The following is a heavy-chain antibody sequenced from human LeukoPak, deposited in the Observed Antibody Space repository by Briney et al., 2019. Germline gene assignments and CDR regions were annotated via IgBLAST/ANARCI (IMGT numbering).Heavy chain of an antibody. CDR2: ISGSGGNT. CDR3: AKGQSGSPGLGAFDI. Sequence: PGGSLRLSCAVSGFTFSTYAMSWVRQAPGKGLEWVSAISGSGGNTYYADSVKGRFAISRDNSKNTLYLQMNSLRAEDTAVYYCAKGQSGSPGLGAFDIWGQGTMVTVSS. J-gene: IGHJ3*02. D-gene: IGHD1-26*01. CDR1: GFTFSTYA. V-gene: IGHV3-23*01.